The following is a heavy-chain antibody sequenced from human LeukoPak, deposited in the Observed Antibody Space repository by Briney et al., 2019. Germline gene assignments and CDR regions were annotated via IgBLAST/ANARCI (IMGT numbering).Heavy chain of an antibody. CDR3: ARGELLATVVTPGGLNWFDS. V-gene: IGHV4-34*01. D-gene: IGHD4-23*01. Sequence: SETLSLTCAVYGGSFSDSFWSWIRQPPGKGLECIGEINHSGSTNYNPSLKSRVTISVDTSKNQFSLKLNSVTAADTAVYYCARGELLATVVTPGGLNWFDSWGQGTLVTVSS. CDR1: GGSFSDSF. CDR2: INHSGST. J-gene: IGHJ5*01.